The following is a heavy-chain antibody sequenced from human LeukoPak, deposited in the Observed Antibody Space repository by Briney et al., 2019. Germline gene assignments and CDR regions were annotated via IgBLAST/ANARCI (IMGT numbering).Heavy chain of an antibody. Sequence: GGSLRLSCAASGFTFSSYAMSWVRQAPGKGLEWVSAISGSGGSTYYADSVKGRFTISRDNSKNTLYLQMNSLRAEDTAVYYCARDRYGDYSFDYWGQGTLVTVSS. J-gene: IGHJ4*02. CDR2: ISGSGGST. V-gene: IGHV3-23*01. CDR3: ARDRYGDYSFDY. D-gene: IGHD4-17*01. CDR1: GFTFSSYA.